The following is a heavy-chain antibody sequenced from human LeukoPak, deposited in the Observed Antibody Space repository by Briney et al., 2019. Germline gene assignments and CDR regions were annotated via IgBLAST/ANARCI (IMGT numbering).Heavy chain of an antibody. CDR1: GGSISSYY. CDR2: IYNSGST. Sequence: SETLSLTCTVSGGSISSYYWSWIRQPAGKGLEWIGRIYNSGSTNYSPSLKSRGTMSLDTSKNQFSLKLSSVTAADTAIYYCARDTYHYDSSGYYWFDPWGQGTLVTVSS. J-gene: IGHJ5*02. V-gene: IGHV4-4*07. CDR3: ARDTYHYDSSGYYWFDP. D-gene: IGHD3-22*01.